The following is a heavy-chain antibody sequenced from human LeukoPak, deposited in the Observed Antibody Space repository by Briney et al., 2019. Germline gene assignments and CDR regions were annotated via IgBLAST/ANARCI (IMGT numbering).Heavy chain of an antibody. CDR3: ARNFREEYAIFPDY. V-gene: IGHV4-4*02. J-gene: IGHJ4*02. D-gene: IGHD2-8*01. CDR2: IYHSGST. Sequence: PSETLSLTCAVSGGSISSSNWWSWVRQPPGKGLEWIGEIYHSGSTNYNPSLKSRVTISVDKSKNQFSLKLSSVTAADTAVYYCARNFREEYAIFPDYWGQGTLVTVSS. CDR1: GGSISSSNW.